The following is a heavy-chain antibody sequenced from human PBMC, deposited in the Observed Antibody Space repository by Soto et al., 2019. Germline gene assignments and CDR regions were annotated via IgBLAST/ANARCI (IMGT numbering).Heavy chain of an antibody. V-gene: IGHV4-31*03. CDR2: IYCSGST. D-gene: IGHD3-3*01. Sequence: SETLSLTCTVSGGSISSGGYYWSWIRQHPGKGLEWIGYIYCSGSTYYNPSLKSRVTISVDTSKNQFSLKLSSVTAADTAVYYCARDHATIFGGDYYYYGMDVWGQGTTVTVSS. CDR1: GGSISSGGYY. CDR3: ARDHATIFGGDYYYYGMDV. J-gene: IGHJ6*02.